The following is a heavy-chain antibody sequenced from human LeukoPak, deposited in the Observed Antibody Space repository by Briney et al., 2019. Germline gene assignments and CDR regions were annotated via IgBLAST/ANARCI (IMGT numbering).Heavy chain of an antibody. V-gene: IGHV3-7*01. Sequence: GGSLRLSCAASEFTFSTYWMAWVRQAPGKGLEWVANIKQDGSEKYYVDSVRGRFSISRDNAKNSLYLQMNGLRVEDTAVYYCARDSGSFYWGTFDYWGQGTLVTVSS. CDR3: ARDSGSFYWGTFDY. CDR1: EFTFSTYW. CDR2: IKQDGSEK. D-gene: IGHD1-26*01. J-gene: IGHJ4*02.